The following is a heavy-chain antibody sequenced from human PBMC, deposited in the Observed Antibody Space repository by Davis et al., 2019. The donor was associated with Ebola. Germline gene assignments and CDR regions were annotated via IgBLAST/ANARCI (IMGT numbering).Heavy chain of an antibody. Sequence: GESLKISCAASGFTFSSHSMNWVRQAPGKGLEWVSSISSSSSYIYYADSVKGRFTISRDNAQNSLYLQINSLRAEDTAVYYCARSSIAARPGYYYGMDVWGQGTAVTVSS. J-gene: IGHJ6*02. CDR3: ARSSIAARPGYYYGMDV. V-gene: IGHV3-21*01. CDR1: GFTFSSHS. D-gene: IGHD6-6*01. CDR2: ISSSSSYI.